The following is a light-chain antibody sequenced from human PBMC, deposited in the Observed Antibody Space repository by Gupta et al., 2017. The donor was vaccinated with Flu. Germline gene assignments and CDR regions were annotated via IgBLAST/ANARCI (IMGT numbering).Light chain of an antibody. J-gene: IGKJ1*01. Sequence: DIQRNQSKSSLSACVGDRVTITCRASQSISSYLNWYQQKPGKAPKLLIYAASSLQSGVPSRFSGSGSGTECTTTISSLQNDYVVNYCYQQNNSPPPWTFGQGTKVDIK. CDR3: QQNNSPPPWT. CDR1: QSISSY. CDR2: AAS. V-gene: IGKV1-39*01.